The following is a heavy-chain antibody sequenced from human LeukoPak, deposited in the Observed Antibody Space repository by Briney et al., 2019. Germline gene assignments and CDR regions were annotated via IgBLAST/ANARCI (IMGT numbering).Heavy chain of an antibody. CDR1: GGTFSSYA. Sequence: SVKVSCKASGGTFSSYAIGWVRQAPGQGLEWMGGIIPIFGTANYAQKFQGRVTITTDESTSTAYMELGSLRSEDTAVYYCAATLYYYDSSGYKTPVPSFDPWGQGTLVTVSS. CDR3: AATLYYYDSSGYKTPVPSFDP. CDR2: IIPIFGTA. D-gene: IGHD3-22*01. V-gene: IGHV1-69*05. J-gene: IGHJ5*02.